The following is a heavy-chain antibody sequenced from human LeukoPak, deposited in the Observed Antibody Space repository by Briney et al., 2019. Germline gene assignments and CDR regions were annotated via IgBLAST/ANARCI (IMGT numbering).Heavy chain of an antibody. CDR3: AGTIGAAGTWNTAVVYYYYGMDV. D-gene: IGHD6-13*01. CDR2: IDYRGNT. Sequence: SETLSLTCAVSGVSVSSYYWSWIRQTPGKGLEWIGYIDYRGNTNYNPSLMSRVTISEDTSKNQFSLILTSVTAADTAVYYCAGTIGAAGTWNTAVVYYYYGMDVWGQGTTVSVS. CDR1: GVSVSSYY. V-gene: IGHV4-59*08. J-gene: IGHJ6*02.